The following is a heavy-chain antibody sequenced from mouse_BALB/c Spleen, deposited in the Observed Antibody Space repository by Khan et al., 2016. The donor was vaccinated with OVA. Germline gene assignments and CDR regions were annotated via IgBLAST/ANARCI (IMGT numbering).Heavy chain of an antibody. CDR1: GFTFSNFG. CDR3: TRDDYGSSYGAY. V-gene: IGHV5-17*02. Sequence: EVELVESGGGLVQPGGSRKLSCAASGFTFSNFGMHWFRQAPEKGLEWVAYISSGSSTIYYADTVKGRFTISRDNPKHTLFLQMTSLRSEDTAMYYWTRDDYGSSYGAYWGQGTLVTVSA. J-gene: IGHJ3*01. D-gene: IGHD1-1*01. CDR2: ISSGSSTI.